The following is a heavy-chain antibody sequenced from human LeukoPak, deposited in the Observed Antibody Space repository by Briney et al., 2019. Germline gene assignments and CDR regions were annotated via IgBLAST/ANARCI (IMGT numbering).Heavy chain of an antibody. J-gene: IGHJ2*01. CDR2: ISDSGANT. V-gene: IGHV3-23*01. D-gene: IGHD6-19*01. CDR3: AKSMTLQWRGFFDL. Sequence: GGSLRLSCTASGFTFSTYAMSWVRQAPGKGLEWVSTISDSGANTYYADSVRGRFTISRDNSKNTLYLQKNSLRADDTAIYYCAKSMTLQWRGFFDLWGRGTHVTVSS. CDR1: GFTFSTYA.